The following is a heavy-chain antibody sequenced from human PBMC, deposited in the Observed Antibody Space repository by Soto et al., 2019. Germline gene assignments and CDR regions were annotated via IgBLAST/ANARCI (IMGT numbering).Heavy chain of an antibody. J-gene: IGHJ6*02. CDR1: GGSFSGYY. CDR2: INHSGST. Sequence: SETLSLTCAVYGGSFSGYYWSWIREPPGKGLEWIGEINHSGSTNYNPSLKSRVTISVDTSKNQFSLKLSSVTAADTAVYYCARGRDIVVVPAANPATGMDVWGQGTTVTVSS. D-gene: IGHD2-2*01. V-gene: IGHV4-34*01. CDR3: ARGRDIVVVPAANPATGMDV.